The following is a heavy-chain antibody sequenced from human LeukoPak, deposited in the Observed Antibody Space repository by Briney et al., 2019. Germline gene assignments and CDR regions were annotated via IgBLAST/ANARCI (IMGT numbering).Heavy chain of an antibody. CDR1: GFTFDDYA. CDR3: ASLDTAAIRTGGY. V-gene: IGHV3-9*01. J-gene: IGHJ4*02. CDR2: IGWNSGGI. Sequence: GRSLRLSCAASGFTFDDYAMHWVRQAPGKGLEWVSGIGWNSGGIVYADSVKGRFTISRDSARNSLYLQMSSLKADDTAVYYCASLDTAAIRTGGYWGQGTLVTVSS. D-gene: IGHD5-18*01.